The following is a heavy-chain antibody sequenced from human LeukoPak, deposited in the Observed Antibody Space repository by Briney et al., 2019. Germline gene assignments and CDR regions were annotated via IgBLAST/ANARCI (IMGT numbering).Heavy chain of an antibody. CDR3: ARTNPSFDY. V-gene: IGHV4-59*08. CDR1: GGSISSYY. Sequence: SGTLSLTCTVSGGSISSYYWSWIPQPPGKGLEWIGYIFYSGSTNYNPSLKSRVAISVDTSKNQVSQKLRSVTAADTAVYYCARTNPSFDYWGQGTLVTVSS. J-gene: IGHJ4*02. CDR2: IFYSGST.